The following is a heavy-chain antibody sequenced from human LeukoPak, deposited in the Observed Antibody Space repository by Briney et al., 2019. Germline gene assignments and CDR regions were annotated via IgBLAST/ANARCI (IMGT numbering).Heavy chain of an antibody. CDR2: IYHSGTT. D-gene: IGHD3-10*01. J-gene: IGHJ4*02. CDR3: ARRENVYYYFDY. CDR1: GYSITSSSW. V-gene: IGHV4-28*01. Sequence: SDTLSLTCAVSGYSITSSSWWGWIRQPPGKGLEWIGYIYHSGTTYYNPSLQSRVTMSVDTSKNQFSLKLSSVTAVDTAVYYCARRENVYYYFDYWGQGTLVTVSS.